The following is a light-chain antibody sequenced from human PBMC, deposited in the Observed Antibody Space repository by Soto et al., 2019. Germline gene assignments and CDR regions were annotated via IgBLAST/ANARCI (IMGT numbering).Light chain of an antibody. CDR1: QSVSNNF. Sequence: EIVLTQSPGTLSLSPGERATLSCRASQSVSNNFLAWYQQKPGQAPRLLIYGASSRATGTPDRFSGSGSGTDFTLTISRLEPEDFAVYYCQQYGNLYTFGQGTKLEIK. CDR3: QQYGNLYT. J-gene: IGKJ2*01. CDR2: GAS. V-gene: IGKV3-20*01.